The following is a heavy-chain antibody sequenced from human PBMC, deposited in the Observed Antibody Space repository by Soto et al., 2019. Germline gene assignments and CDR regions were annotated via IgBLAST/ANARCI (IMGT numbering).Heavy chain of an antibody. CDR2: IIPILGIA. CDR3: AGAKTGRRYMDV. CDR1: GGTFSSYT. D-gene: IGHD1-1*01. V-gene: IGHV1-69*02. J-gene: IGHJ6*03. Sequence: QVQLVQSGAEVKKPGSSVKVSCKACGGTFSSYTISWVRQAPGQGLEWMGRIIPILGIANYAQKFQGRVTITADKSTSTAYMQLSSLRSEDTAVYYCAGAKTGRRYMDVWGKGTTVTVSS.